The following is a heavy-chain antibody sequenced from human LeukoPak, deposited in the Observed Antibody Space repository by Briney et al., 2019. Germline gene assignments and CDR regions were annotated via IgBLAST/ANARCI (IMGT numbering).Heavy chain of an antibody. CDR2: IYYSGST. Sequence: NSSETLSLTCTVSGGSISSSSYYWGWIRQPPGKGLEWIGSIYYSGSTYYNPSLKSRVTISVDTSKNQFSLKLSSVTAADTAVYYCARGLTTVITDYWGQGTLITVSS. CDR3: ARGLTTVITDY. J-gene: IGHJ4*02. D-gene: IGHD4-11*01. CDR1: GGSISSSSYY. V-gene: IGHV4-39*01.